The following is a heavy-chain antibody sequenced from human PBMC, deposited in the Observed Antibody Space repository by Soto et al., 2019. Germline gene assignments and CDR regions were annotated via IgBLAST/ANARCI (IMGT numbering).Heavy chain of an antibody. CDR1: GFTFSSYA. Sequence: DVQLLESGGGLVQPGGSLRLSCAASGFTFSSYAMSWVRQAPGKGLEWVSVISGSGGSTYYADSVKGRFTISRDNSKNTLYVQMNSLRAEDTAVYYCARRSSGWYFDYWGQGTLVTVSS. J-gene: IGHJ4*02. CDR2: ISGSGGST. V-gene: IGHV3-23*01. D-gene: IGHD6-19*01. CDR3: ARRSSGWYFDY.